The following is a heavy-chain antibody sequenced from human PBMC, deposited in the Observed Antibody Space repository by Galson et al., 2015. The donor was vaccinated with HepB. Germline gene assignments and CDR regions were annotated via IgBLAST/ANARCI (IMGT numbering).Heavy chain of an antibody. D-gene: IGHD6-19*01. CDR1: GGSISSYY. CDR3: ARVDHEGGGQWLSGYYYMDV. Sequence: LSLTCTVSGGSISSYYWSWIRQPPGKGLEWIGYIYYSGSTNYNPSLKSRVTISVDTSKNQFSLKLSSVTAADTAVYYCARVDHEGGGQWLSGYYYMDVWGKGTTVTVSS. V-gene: IGHV4-59*01. CDR2: IYYSGST. J-gene: IGHJ6*03.